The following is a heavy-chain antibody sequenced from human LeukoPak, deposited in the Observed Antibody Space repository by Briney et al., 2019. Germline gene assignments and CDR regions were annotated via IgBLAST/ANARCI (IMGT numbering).Heavy chain of an antibody. Sequence: GGSLRLSCEASGFSFDNYWMTWVGQAPGKGLEWVADINEDGSKIYSLDSVKGRFTISRDNAKNSLSLQLNTLRAEDTAVYYCARCSHVSGRWFLENWGRGTLVSVSS. CDR2: INEDGSKI. J-gene: IGHJ4*02. CDR3: ARCSHVSGRWFLEN. V-gene: IGHV3-7*05. D-gene: IGHD3-10*01. CDR1: GFSFDNYW.